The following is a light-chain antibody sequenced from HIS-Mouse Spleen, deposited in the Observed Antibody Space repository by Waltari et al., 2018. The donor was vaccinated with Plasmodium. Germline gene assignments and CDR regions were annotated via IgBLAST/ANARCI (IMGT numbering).Light chain of an antibody. Sequence: EIVMTQSPATLSVSPGERATLSCRASQSVSSNLAWYQQKPGQAPRLLIYGASTRATGIPARFGGRGSGTEFTLTISSLQSEDFAVYYCQQYNNWSFTVGPGTKVDIK. V-gene: IGKV3-15*01. CDR2: GAS. CDR3: QQYNNWSFT. CDR1: QSVSSN. J-gene: IGKJ3*01.